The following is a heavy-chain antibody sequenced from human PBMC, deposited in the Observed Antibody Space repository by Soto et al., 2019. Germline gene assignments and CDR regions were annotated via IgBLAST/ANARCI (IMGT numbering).Heavy chain of an antibody. CDR3: AKAPNFGVVNTIFDY. CDR2: ISGSGGST. D-gene: IGHD3-3*01. J-gene: IGHJ4*02. V-gene: IGHV3-23*01. CDR1: GFTFSSYA. Sequence: PGGSLRLSCAASGFTFSSYAMSWVRQAPGKGLEWVSAISGSGGSTYYADSVKGRFTISRDNSKNTLYLQMNSLRAEDTAVYYCAKAPNFGVVNTIFDYWGQGTLVTVSS.